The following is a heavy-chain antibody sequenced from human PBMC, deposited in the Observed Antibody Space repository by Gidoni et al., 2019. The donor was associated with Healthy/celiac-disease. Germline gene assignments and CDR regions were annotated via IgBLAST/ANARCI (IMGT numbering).Heavy chain of an antibody. V-gene: IGHV3-23*01. D-gene: IGHD2-2*01. J-gene: IGHJ4*02. Sequence: EVQLLESGGGLVQPGGALRLSCEASGFTCSSYAMSWVLQAPGKGLGCVSAISGSGGRTYYSSSVKGLFTISSDYSKNTLYLHMNSLSAEDTALYYCANASGIVVPAAMTVYCGQGTLVTVSS. CDR2: ISGSGGRT. CDR1: GFTCSSYA. CDR3: ANASGIVVPAAMTVY.